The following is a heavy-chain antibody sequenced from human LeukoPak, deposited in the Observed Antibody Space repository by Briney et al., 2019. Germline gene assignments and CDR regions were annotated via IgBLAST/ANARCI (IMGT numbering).Heavy chain of an antibody. D-gene: IGHD3-10*01. CDR2: ISSTSSHT. CDR3: AGSYYNVFDY. V-gene: IGHV3-11*06. Sequence: GGSLRLSCAASGFTFSDSYMSWIRQAAGKGLEWVSYISSTSSHTNYADSVKGRFTISRDNAKKSLYLQMNSLRAEDTAVYYCAGSYYNVFDYWGQGTLVTVSS. J-gene: IGHJ4*02. CDR1: GFTFSDSY.